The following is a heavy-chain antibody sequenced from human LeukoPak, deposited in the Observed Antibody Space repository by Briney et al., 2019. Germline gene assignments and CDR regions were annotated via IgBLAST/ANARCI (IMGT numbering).Heavy chain of an antibody. J-gene: IGHJ4*02. CDR1: GFIFSTYE. Sequence: GGSLRLSCAASGFIFSTYEMNWVRQAPGKGLEWVSHISSSGSTKYYADSVKGRFTISRDNAKNSLYLQMNSLRAEDTAVYYCARGMRWLQYGFDYWGQGTLVTVSS. CDR2: ISSSGSTK. D-gene: IGHD5-24*01. V-gene: IGHV3-48*03. CDR3: ARGMRWLQYGFDY.